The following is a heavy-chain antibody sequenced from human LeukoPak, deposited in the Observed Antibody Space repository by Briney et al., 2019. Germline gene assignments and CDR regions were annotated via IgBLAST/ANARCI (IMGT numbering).Heavy chain of an antibody. CDR3: AKWGDYDVLTGYYVSDY. D-gene: IGHD3-9*01. V-gene: IGHV3-23*01. CDR2: ITGSGGNT. Sequence: PGGSLRLSCAASGFTFSNYAMSWFRQAPGKGREWVSAITGSGGNTYYADSVKGRFTISRDNSKNTLYLQMNSLRAEDTAVYYCAKWGDYDVLTGYYVSDYWGQGTLVTVSS. CDR1: GFTFSNYA. J-gene: IGHJ4*02.